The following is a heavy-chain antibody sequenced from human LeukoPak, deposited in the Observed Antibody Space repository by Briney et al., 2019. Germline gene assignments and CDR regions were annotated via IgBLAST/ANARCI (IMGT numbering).Heavy chain of an antibody. V-gene: IGHV3-23*01. J-gene: IGHJ4*02. D-gene: IGHD3-3*02. Sequence: GGSLRLSCAASGFIFSNAWMSGVREAPGKGLEGVSAISGSGGSTYYADSVKGRLTISTDNSKNTLYLQMNSLRAEDTAVYYCAPRIRGRGIDYWGQGTLVTVSS. CDR3: APRIRGRGIDY. CDR1: GFIFSNAW. CDR2: ISGSGGST.